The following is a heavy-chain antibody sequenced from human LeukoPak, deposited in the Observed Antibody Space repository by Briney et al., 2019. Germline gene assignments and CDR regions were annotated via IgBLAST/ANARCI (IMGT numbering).Heavy chain of an antibody. CDR3: ARDPYNYGGNSRYYFDY. CDR2: INPSGGSS. V-gene: IGHV1-46*01. D-gene: IGHD4-23*01. Sequence: ASVKVSCKASGYTFTTYYMHWVRQAPGQGLERMGIINPSGGSSSYAQKFQGRVTMTRDTSTSTVYMELSSLRSEDTAVYYCARDPYNYGGNSRYYFDYWGQGTLVTVSP. J-gene: IGHJ4*02. CDR1: GYTFTTYY.